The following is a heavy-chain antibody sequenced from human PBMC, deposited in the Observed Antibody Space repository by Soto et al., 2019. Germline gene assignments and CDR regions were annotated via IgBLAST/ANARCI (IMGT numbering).Heavy chain of an antibody. CDR2: IIPILGIA. D-gene: IGHD5-12*01. CDR1: GGTFSSYT. Sequence: SVKVSCKASGGTFSSYTISWVRQAPGQGLEWMGRIIPILGIANYAQKFQGRVTITADKSTSTAYMELSSLRSEDTAVYYCARVHPRLRFNAFDIWGQGTMVTVSS. V-gene: IGHV1-69*02. CDR3: ARVHPRLRFNAFDI. J-gene: IGHJ3*02.